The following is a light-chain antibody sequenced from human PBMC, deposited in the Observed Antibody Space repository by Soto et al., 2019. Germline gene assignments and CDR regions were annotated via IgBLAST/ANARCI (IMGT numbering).Light chain of an antibody. Sequence: DIQMTQSPSTLSASVGDRVTITCRASQSISSWLAWYQQKPGKAPKLLIYKASSLESGVASRFSGSGSGTEATIAISSLQADDFATYSGQQYNSYSWTFGQGTKVDIK. CDR2: KAS. V-gene: IGKV1-5*03. J-gene: IGKJ1*01. CDR1: QSISSW. CDR3: QQYNSYSWT.